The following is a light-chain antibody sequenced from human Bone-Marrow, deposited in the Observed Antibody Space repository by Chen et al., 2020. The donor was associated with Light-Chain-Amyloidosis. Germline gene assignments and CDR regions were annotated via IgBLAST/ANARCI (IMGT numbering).Light chain of an antibody. V-gene: IGKV1-5*01. CDR2: DAS. CDR3: QQYHSYPFT. CDR1: QSIVKW. Sequence: DIQMTQSPSTLSASVGDRVTITCRASQSIVKWLAWYQQKPGKAPKLVIYDASTLEREVPLRFSGSGSATEFYPTITSLQPDDFATYYCQQYHSYPFTFGKGTNLEIK. J-gene: IGKJ2*01.